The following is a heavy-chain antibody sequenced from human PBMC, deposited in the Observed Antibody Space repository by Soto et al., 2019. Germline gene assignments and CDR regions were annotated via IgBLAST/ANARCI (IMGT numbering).Heavy chain of an antibody. CDR1: GFTFINYA. V-gene: IGHV3-30-3*01. CDR2: ISYDGSNK. J-gene: IGHJ4*02. Sequence: QVQLVESGGGVVQPGRSLRLSCAASGFTFINYAMHWVRQAPGKGLEWVAVISYDGSNKYYADSVKGRFTISRDNSKNTMYLQMNSLSAEDTAVNHCARDQVKGTMTILWGQGTLVTVSS. D-gene: IGHD4-17*01. CDR3: ARDQVKGTMTIL.